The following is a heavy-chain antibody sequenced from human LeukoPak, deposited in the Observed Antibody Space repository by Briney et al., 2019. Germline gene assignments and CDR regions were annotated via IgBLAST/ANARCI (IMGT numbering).Heavy chain of an antibody. D-gene: IGHD3/OR15-3a*01. CDR3: ARRTGYYDYYYYYYYMDV. V-gene: IGHV3-7*01. CDR1: GFTFSSYW. Sequence: PGGSLRLSCAASGFTFSSYWMSWVRQAPGKGLEWVANIKQDGSEKYYVDSVKGRFTISRDNAKNSPYLQMNSLRAEDTAVYYCARRTGYYDYYYYYYYMDVWGKGTTVTVSS. J-gene: IGHJ6*03. CDR2: IKQDGSEK.